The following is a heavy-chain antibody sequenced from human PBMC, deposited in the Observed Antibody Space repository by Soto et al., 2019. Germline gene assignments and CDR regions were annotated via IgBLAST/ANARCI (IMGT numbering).Heavy chain of an antibody. CDR1: GGTFSSYT. CDR2: IIPILGIA. J-gene: IGHJ4*02. V-gene: IGHV1-69*02. Sequence: SVKVSCKASGGTFSSYTISWVRQAPGQGLEWMGRIIPILGIANYAQKFQGRVTMTGDTSTSTVYMELSSLRSEDTAVYYCARGPATAPDAYWGLGTLVTVSS. D-gene: IGHD2-2*01. CDR3: ARGPATAPDAY.